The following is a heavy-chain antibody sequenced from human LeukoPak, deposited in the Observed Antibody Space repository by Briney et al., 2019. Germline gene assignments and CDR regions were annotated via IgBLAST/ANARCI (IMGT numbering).Heavy chain of an antibody. Sequence: PGGSLRLSCAAPGFTFSSYSMNWVRQAPGKGLEWVSSISSSSSYIYYADSVKGRFTISRDNAKNSLYLQMNSLRAEDTAVYYCARDLRFLEWLVIADAFDIWGQGTMVTVSS. CDR3: ARDLRFLEWLVIADAFDI. J-gene: IGHJ3*02. V-gene: IGHV3-21*01. D-gene: IGHD3-3*01. CDR1: GFTFSSYS. CDR2: ISSSSSYI.